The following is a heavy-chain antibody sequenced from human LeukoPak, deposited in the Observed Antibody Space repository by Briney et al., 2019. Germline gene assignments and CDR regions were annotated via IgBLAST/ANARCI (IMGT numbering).Heavy chain of an antibody. CDR3: ASFHMYCSGGSCYDHGMDV. Sequence: GRSLRLSCVVSGLNFSSNGMHWVRQAPGKGLEWVAVISQDGSFKHYVDSVMGRFTISRDNSKNTLFLQMSRLRVEDTALYYCASFHMYCSGGSCYDHGMDVWGQGTMVTVSS. V-gene: IGHV3-30*03. D-gene: IGHD2-15*01. CDR2: ISQDGSFK. J-gene: IGHJ6*02. CDR1: GLNFSSNG.